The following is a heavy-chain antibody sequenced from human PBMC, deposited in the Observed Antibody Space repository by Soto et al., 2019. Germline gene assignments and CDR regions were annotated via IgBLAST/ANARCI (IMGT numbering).Heavy chain of an antibody. J-gene: IGHJ6*02. CDR3: ARMETVYTRTQNYGMDV. Sequence: EVQLVQSGAEVKKPGESLKISCKGSGYSFTSYWIGWVRQMPGKGLEWMGIIYPGDSDTRYSPSFQGQVTISADKSIGTVYRQWSSLKASDTAMYYWARMETVYTRTQNYGMDVWGQGTTVTVSS. CDR2: IYPGDSDT. D-gene: IGHD2-8*01. V-gene: IGHV5-51*03. CDR1: GYSFTSYW.